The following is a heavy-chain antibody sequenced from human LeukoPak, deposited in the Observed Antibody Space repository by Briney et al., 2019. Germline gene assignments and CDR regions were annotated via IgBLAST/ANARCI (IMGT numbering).Heavy chain of an antibody. V-gene: IGHV3-30*04. CDR2: ISYDGTNK. Sequence: PGGSLRLSCAASGFTFSSYAMYWVRQAPDQGLEWVALISYDGTNKYYADSVKGRFTISRDNSKNTLYLQMNSLRGEDTAVYYCARDYGSGSYPRICFEYWGQGTLVTVSS. D-gene: IGHD3-10*01. J-gene: IGHJ4*02. CDR3: ARDYGSGSYPRICFEY. CDR1: GFTFSSYA.